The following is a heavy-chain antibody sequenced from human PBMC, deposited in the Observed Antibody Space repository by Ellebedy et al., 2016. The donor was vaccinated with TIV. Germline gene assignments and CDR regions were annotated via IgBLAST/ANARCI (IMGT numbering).Heavy chain of an antibody. D-gene: IGHD3-10*01. J-gene: IGHJ4*02. Sequence: GESLKISCAASGFPLRSNWMSWVRQTPGKGLEWVAYIKQDGSEKYYVDSVKGRFTISIDNAKNSLYLQINSLRAEETDVNYCASVRSFNWGQGTLVTVSS. CDR1: GFPLRSNW. CDR2: IKQDGSEK. V-gene: IGHV3-7*03. CDR3: ASVRSFN.